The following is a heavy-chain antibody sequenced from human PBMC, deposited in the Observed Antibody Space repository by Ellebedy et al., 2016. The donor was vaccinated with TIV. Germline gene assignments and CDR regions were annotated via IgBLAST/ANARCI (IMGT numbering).Heavy chain of an antibody. CDR1: GFTFSSYA. Sequence: PGGSLRLSCAPSGFTFSSYAMSWVRQAPGNGLEWVASISGSGGRTYYADSVKGRFIISRDNSKNTLFLQMNSLRVEDTAIFYCAKGWDILTGLFDYWGQGTLVTVSS. J-gene: IGHJ4*02. D-gene: IGHD3-9*01. CDR2: ISGSGGRT. CDR3: AKGWDILTGLFDY. V-gene: IGHV3-23*01.